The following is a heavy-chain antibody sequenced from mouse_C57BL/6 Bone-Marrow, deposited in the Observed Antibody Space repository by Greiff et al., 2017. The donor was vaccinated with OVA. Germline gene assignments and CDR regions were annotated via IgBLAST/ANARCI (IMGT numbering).Heavy chain of an antibody. V-gene: IGHV14-4*01. CDR3: TTKHGYYFDY. D-gene: IGHD2-2*01. CDR2: IDPENGDT. J-gene: IGHJ2*01. CDR1: GFNIKDDY. Sequence: EVQLQQSGAELVRPGASVKLSCTASGFNIKDDYMHWVKQRPEQGLEWIGWIDPENGDTVYASKFQGKATITADTSSNTAYLQLSSLTSEDTAVYYCTTKHGYYFDYWGQGTTLTVSS.